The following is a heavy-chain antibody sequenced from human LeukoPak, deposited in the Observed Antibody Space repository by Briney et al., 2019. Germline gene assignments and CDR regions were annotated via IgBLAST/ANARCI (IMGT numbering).Heavy chain of an antibody. Sequence: GGSLRLSCAASGFTFSRYGMHWVRQAPGKGLEWVAVTSYDGGNKYYADSVKGRFTISRDNSKNTLHLQMNSLRAEDTAVYYCAKGGKAYYYDSNGYLDYWGQGTLVTVSS. CDR1: GFTFSRYG. V-gene: IGHV3-30*18. D-gene: IGHD3-22*01. CDR2: TSYDGGNK. CDR3: AKGGKAYYYDSNGYLDY. J-gene: IGHJ4*02.